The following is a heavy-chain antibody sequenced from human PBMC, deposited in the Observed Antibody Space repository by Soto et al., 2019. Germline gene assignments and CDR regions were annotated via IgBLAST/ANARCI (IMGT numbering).Heavy chain of an antibody. CDR2: ISYDGSNK. V-gene: IGHV3-30-3*01. CDR3: ARGEDIVLMVYATGGMDV. D-gene: IGHD2-8*01. CDR1: GFTFSSYA. J-gene: IGHJ6*02. Sequence: PGGCLRLSCAASGFTFSSYAMHWVRQAPGKGLEWVAVISYDGSNKYYADSVKGRFTISRDNSKNTLYLQMNSLRAEDTAVYYCARGEDIVLMVYATGGMDVWGQGTTVTVSS.